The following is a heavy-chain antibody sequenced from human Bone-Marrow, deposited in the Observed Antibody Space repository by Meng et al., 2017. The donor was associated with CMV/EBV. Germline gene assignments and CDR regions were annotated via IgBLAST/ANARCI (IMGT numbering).Heavy chain of an antibody. CDR1: GGTFSSYA. CDR2: IIPIFGTA. Sequence: SVKVSCKASGGTFSSYAISWVRQAPGQGLEWMGGIIPIFGTANYAQKFQGRVTITTDESTSTAYMELSSLRSEDTAVYYCARTQIAVEAGGRKTTYYYYGLDVWGQGTTVTVSS. D-gene: IGHD6-13*01. CDR3: ARTQIAVEAGGRKTTYYYYGLDV. J-gene: IGHJ6*02. V-gene: IGHV1-69*05.